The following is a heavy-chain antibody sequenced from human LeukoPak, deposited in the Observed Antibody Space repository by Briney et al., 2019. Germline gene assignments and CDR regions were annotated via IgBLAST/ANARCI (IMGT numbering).Heavy chain of an antibody. D-gene: IGHD3-10*01. CDR3: AREVMVRGELPLGNWFDP. CDR2: IYYSGST. V-gene: IGHV4-39*02. J-gene: IGHJ5*02. Sequence: SETLSLTCTVSGGSISSSSYYWGWIRQPPGKGLEWIGSIYYSGSTYYNPSLKSRVTTSVDTSKNQFSLKLSSVTAADTAVYYCAREVMVRGELPLGNWFDPWGQGTLVTVSS. CDR1: GGSISSSSYY.